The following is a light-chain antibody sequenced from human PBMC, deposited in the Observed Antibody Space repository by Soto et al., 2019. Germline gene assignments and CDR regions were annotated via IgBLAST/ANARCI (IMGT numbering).Light chain of an antibody. CDR3: QKFGDWPS. Sequence: EIRMTQSPATLSVSPGDNATLSCRASQSVSSHVVWYQQKPGQAPRLLISDSSTRAPGIPARFSGSGSGTEFTLTSSSLQYDDFAVYYCQKFGDWPSFGLGTKVEI. CDR2: DSS. CDR1: QSVSSH. V-gene: IGKV3D-15*01. J-gene: IGKJ1*01.